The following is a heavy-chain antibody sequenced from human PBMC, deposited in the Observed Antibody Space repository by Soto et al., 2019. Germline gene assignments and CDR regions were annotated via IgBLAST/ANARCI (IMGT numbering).Heavy chain of an antibody. CDR3: ATHSRFKKDY. CDR1: ELTFRNEW. CDR2: INEHGSET. V-gene: IGHV3-7*02. Sequence: EVPLVESGGDLVQPGGSLRLSCVVSELTFRNEWMTWVRQAPGKGLEWVANINEHGSETYYVDSVKGRFIISRDNDKNSLFLQMNSLRAEDTAVYYCATHSRFKKDYWGQGTLVTVSS. D-gene: IGHD3-3*01. J-gene: IGHJ4*02.